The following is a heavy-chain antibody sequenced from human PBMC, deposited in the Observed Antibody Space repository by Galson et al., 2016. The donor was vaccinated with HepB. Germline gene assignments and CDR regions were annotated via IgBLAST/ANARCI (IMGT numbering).Heavy chain of an antibody. D-gene: IGHD2-15*01. CDR2: INWKGDTT. Sequence: SLRLSCAASGFRFEDYGMSWVRQVPGKGLEWVSGINWKGDTTGYADSVRGRFTISRDNAKNSLSLQMHSLRAEDTALYYCARSDCGGGTGHSYYYYGLDVWGQGTLVTVSS. J-gene: IGHJ6*02. CDR1: GFRFEDYG. V-gene: IGHV3-20*04. CDR3: ARSDCGGGTGHSYYYYGLDV.